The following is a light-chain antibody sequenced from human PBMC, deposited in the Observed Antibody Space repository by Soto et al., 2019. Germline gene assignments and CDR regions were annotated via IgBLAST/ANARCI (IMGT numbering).Light chain of an antibody. J-gene: IGLJ2*01. V-gene: IGLV1-40*01. Sequence: QSVLTQPPSVSGAPGQRVTISCTGSSSNIGAGYDVYWYQEFPGTTPKFLIYGNTNRPSGVPDRFSASKSGTSASLDITGLQAEDEAEYFCQSYDSSLTVVFGGGTKLTVL. CDR2: GNT. CDR3: QSYDSSLTVV. CDR1: SSNIGAGYD.